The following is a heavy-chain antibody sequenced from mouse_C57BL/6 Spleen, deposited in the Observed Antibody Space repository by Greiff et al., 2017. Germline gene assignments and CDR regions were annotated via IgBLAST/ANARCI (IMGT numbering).Heavy chain of an antibody. CDR2: IDPETGGT. CDR3: TRSYGKFDY. V-gene: IGHV1-15*01. D-gene: IGHD2-1*01. CDR1: GYTFTDYE. Sequence: VKLQQSGAELVRPGASVTLSCKASGYTFTDYEMHWVKQTPVHGLEWIGAIDPETGGTAYNQKFKGKAILTADKSSSTAYMELRSLTSEDSAVYYCTRSYGKFDYWGQGTTLTVSS. J-gene: IGHJ2*01.